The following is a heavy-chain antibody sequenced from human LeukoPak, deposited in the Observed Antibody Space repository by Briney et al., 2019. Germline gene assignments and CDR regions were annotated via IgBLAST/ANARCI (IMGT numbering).Heavy chain of an antibody. CDR2: TYYRSKWYN. J-gene: IGHJ4*02. Sequence: LEWLVRTYYRSKWYNDYALSVKSRITINPDTSKNQFSLQLNSVTPEDTAVYYCARIATVTQDDYWGQGTLVTVSS. V-gene: IGHV6-1*01. D-gene: IGHD4-17*01. CDR3: ARIATVTQDDY.